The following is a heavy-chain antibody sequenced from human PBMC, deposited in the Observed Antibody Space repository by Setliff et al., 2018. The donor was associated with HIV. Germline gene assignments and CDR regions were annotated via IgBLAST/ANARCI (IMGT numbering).Heavy chain of an antibody. CDR3: ARSPSYSSSFSYYYFDY. CDR2: IYTSGST. J-gene: IGHJ4*02. V-gene: IGHV4-4*09. CDR1: GGSISSFY. Sequence: SGTLSLTCTVSGGSISSFYWSWIRQPPGKGLEWIGYIYTSGSTNYNPSLKSRVAISVDTSKNQFSLKLSSVTAADTAVYYCARSPSYSSSFSYYYFDYWGQGTLVTVSS. D-gene: IGHD6-6*01.